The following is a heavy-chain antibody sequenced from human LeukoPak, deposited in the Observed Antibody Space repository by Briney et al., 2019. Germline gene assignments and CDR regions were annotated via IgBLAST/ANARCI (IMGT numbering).Heavy chain of an antibody. Sequence: PGGSLRLSCAASGFTFSSYSMNWVRQAPGKGLEWVSSISSSSSYIYHADSVKGRFTISRDNAKNSLYLQMNSLRAEDTAVYYCARDPGRFLEWLFDYYMDVWGKGTTVTVSS. V-gene: IGHV3-21*01. D-gene: IGHD3-3*01. CDR1: GFTFSSYS. J-gene: IGHJ6*03. CDR2: ISSSSSYI. CDR3: ARDPGRFLEWLFDYYMDV.